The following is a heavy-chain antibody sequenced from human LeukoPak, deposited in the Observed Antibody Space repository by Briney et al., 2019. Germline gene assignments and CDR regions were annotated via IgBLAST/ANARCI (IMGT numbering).Heavy chain of an antibody. V-gene: IGHV3-7*01. CDR1: GFNFRAYW. CDR3: ARDSASNSNV. CDR2: IHQHGSKE. D-gene: IGHD4-23*01. J-gene: IGHJ6*02. Sequence: PGGSLRLSCTTSGFNFRAYWMGWVRQAPGKGLEWVANIHQHGSKENYVDSVKGRFTISRDNAKNSLYLQMNSLRAEDTAVYYCARDSASNSNVWGQGTTVTVSS.